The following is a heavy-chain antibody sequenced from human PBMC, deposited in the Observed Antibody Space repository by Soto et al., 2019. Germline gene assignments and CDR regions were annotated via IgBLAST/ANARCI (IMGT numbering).Heavy chain of an antibody. CDR2: IKSKTDGGTT. D-gene: IGHD3-22*01. Sequence: EVQLVESGGGLVKPGGSLRLSCAASGFTFSNAWMNWVRQAPGKGLEWVGRIKSKTDGGTTDYAAPVKGRFTISRDDSKNTLYLQMNSLKTEDTAVYYCTTGNYDSSGYYYGSYFDYWGQGTLVTVSS. CDR1: GFTFSNAW. CDR3: TTGNYDSSGYYYGSYFDY. J-gene: IGHJ4*02. V-gene: IGHV3-15*07.